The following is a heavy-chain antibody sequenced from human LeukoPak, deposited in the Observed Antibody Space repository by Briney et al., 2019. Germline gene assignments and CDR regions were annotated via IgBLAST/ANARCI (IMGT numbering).Heavy chain of an antibody. Sequence: PGGSLRLSCAASGFTFSSYGMHWVRQAPGKGLEWVAFIRYDGSNKYYADSVKGRFTISRDNSKNTLYLQMNSLRAEDTAVYYCASLPRTGTYLDYRGQGTLVTVSS. CDR3: ASLPRTGTYLDY. J-gene: IGHJ4*02. CDR1: GFTFSSYG. D-gene: IGHD1-1*01. V-gene: IGHV3-30*02. CDR2: IRYDGSNK.